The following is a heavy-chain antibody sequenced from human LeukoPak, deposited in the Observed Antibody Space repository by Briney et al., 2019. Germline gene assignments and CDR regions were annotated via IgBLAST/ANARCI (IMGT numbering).Heavy chain of an antibody. J-gene: IGHJ4*02. Sequence: GGSLRLSCAGSGFSFSRSGMHWVRQAPGKGLEWVAFIRYDGGNKFHTDSVKGRFTVSRDNSKNALYLQMNSLRTEDTAVYYCAKDPDGLRGVLTGYEYWGQGILVTVSS. CDR2: IRYDGGNK. CDR3: AKDPDGLRGVLTGYEY. D-gene: IGHD3-9*01. V-gene: IGHV3-30*02. CDR1: GFSFSRSG.